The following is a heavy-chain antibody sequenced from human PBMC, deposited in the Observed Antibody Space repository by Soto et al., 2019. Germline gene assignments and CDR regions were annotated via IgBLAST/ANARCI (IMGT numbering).Heavy chain of an antibody. Sequence: QVQLVQSGAEVKRPGASVKVSCKASGYTFRNYGITWVRQAPGQGLEWMAWISPYNGNTNYAQDLQGRVTMTTGPSTSTAYMELRSLTSEDTAMYYCARDLVSGSDFWRAYNGGYFDYWGQVTLVTVSS. CDR3: ARDLVSGSDFWRAYNGGYFDY. CDR1: GYTFRNYG. CDR2: ISPYNGNT. V-gene: IGHV1-18*01. J-gene: IGHJ4*02. D-gene: IGHD3-3*01.